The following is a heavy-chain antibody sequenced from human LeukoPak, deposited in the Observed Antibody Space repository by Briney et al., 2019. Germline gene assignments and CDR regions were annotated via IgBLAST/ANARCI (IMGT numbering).Heavy chain of an antibody. CDR1: GFTFSSND. CDR2: IMYDGSDR. Sequence: GGSLRLSCAASGFTFSSNDMNWVRQAPGKGLEWVAFIMYDGSDRYYADSVKGRFTISRDNSKLYLQMNSLRAEDTAVYYCAKKGYSNGWRDSYYFDCWGQGTLVTVSS. V-gene: IGHV3-30*02. J-gene: IGHJ4*02. D-gene: IGHD6-19*01. CDR3: AKKGYSNGWRDSYYFDC.